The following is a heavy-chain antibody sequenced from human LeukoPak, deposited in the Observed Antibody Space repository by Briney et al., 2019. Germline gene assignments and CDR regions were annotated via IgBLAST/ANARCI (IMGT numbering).Heavy chain of an antibody. CDR3: AKDDSATVTTGFFDY. Sequence: PGGSLRLSCAASGFTFDDYAMHWVRPAPGKGLEWVSGISWNSGSIGYADSVKGRFTISRDNAKNSLYLQMNSLRAEDTALYYCAKDDSATVTTGFFDYWGQGTLVTVSS. CDR2: ISWNSGSI. V-gene: IGHV3-9*01. D-gene: IGHD4-11*01. J-gene: IGHJ4*02. CDR1: GFTFDDYA.